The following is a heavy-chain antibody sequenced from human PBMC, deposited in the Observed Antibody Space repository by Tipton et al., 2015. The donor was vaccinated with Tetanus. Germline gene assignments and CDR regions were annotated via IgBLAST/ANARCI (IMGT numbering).Heavy chain of an antibody. CDR1: GGSISTYH. D-gene: IGHD3-3*01. J-gene: IGHJ1*01. V-gene: IGHV4-59*01. CDR2: IDYFGTT. Sequence: TLSLTCTVSGGSISTYHWNWIRQFPGKGLEWIGYIDYFGTTKYNPSLKSRVAMSVDTSTNQLSLKLSSVTSADTAVYYCARTSGYLYSSYWGQGTLVTVSS. CDR3: ARTSGYLYSSY.